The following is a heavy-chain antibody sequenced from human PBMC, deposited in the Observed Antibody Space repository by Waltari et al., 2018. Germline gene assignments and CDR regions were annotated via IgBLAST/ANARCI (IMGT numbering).Heavy chain of an antibody. Sequence: QVQLQQWGAGLLKPSETLSLTCAVYGGSFSGYYWSWIRQPPGKGLEWIGEINHSGSTNYNPSLKSRVTISVDTSKNQFSLKLSSVTAADTAVYYCARDRWITMVQGVIRSGWFDTWGQGTLVTVSS. J-gene: IGHJ5*02. CDR2: INHSGST. CDR3: ARDRWITMVQGVIRSGWFDT. V-gene: IGHV4-34*01. CDR1: GGSFSGYY. D-gene: IGHD3-10*01.